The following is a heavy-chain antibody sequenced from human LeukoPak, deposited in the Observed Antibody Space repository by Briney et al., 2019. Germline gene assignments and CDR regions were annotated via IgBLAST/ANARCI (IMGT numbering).Heavy chain of an antibody. D-gene: IGHD6-13*01. V-gene: IGHV1-2*02. CDR1: GYTFTGYY. Sequence: GGPVKVSCKASGYTFTGYYMHWVRQAPGQGLEWMGWINPNSGGTNYAQKFQGRVTMTRDTSISTAYMELSRLRSDDTAVYYCARDHIAAAGLLAYWGQGTLVTVSS. J-gene: IGHJ4*02. CDR2: INPNSGGT. CDR3: ARDHIAAAGLLAY.